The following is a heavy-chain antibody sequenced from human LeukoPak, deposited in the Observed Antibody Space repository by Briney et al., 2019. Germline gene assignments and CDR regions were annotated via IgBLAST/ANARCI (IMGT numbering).Heavy chain of an antibody. CDR1: GGSISSGSYY. V-gene: IGHV4-61*02. J-gene: IGHJ6*03. D-gene: IGHD6-19*01. CDR2: IYTSGST. Sequence: SQTLSLTCTVSGGSISSGSYYWGWIRQPAGKGLEWIGRIYTSGSTNYNPSLKSRVTISVDTSKNQFSLKLSSVTAADTAVYYCAREAVAGTSYYYYYMDVWGKGTTVTVSS. CDR3: AREAVAGTSYYYYYMDV.